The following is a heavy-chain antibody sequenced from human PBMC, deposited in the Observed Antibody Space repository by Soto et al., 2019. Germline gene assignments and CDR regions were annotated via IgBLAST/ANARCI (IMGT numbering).Heavy chain of an antibody. J-gene: IGHJ4*02. Sequence: GGSLRLSCAASGFTFSSYAMSWVRQASGKGLEWVSGIGTSGGDTYYADSVKGRFTISRDTSKNTLYLQMNSLRAEDTAVYFCAKELERHYDFHYWGQGTLVTVSS. CDR3: AKELERHYDFHY. V-gene: IGHV3-23*01. D-gene: IGHD1-1*01. CDR1: GFTFSSYA. CDR2: IGTSGGDT.